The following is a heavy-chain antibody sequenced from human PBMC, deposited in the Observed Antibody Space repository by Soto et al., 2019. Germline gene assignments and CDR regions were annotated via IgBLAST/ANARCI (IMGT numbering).Heavy chain of an antibody. CDR3: ARVHKNWFDS. J-gene: IGHJ5*01. CDR1: GYNFTACW. CDR2: IDPSYSYT. Sequence: PGESRKISCKASGYNFTACWIHWFRQMPGKGLEWLGKIDPSYSYTNYSPSFEGHVTISTDNSITTAYLQWSSLRASDTALYFCARVHKNWFDSWAQGTMVTVSS. V-gene: IGHV5-10-1*01.